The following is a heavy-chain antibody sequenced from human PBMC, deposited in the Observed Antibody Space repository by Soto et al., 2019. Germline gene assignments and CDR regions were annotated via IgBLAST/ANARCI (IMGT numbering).Heavy chain of an antibody. J-gene: IGHJ4*02. CDR2: IYYSGST. CDR3: ARSTAIRSFDY. D-gene: IGHD2-2*02. V-gene: IGHV4-31*03. Sequence: PSETLSLTCTVSGGSISSGGYYWSWIRQHPGKGLEWIGYIYYSGSTYYNPSLKSRVTISVDTSKNQFSLKLSSVTAADTAVYYCARSTAIRSFDYWGQGTLVTVSS. CDR1: GGSISSGGYY.